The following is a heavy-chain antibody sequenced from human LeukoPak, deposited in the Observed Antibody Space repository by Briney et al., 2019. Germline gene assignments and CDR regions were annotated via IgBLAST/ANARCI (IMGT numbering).Heavy chain of an antibody. J-gene: IGHJ4*02. CDR1: VYTFTGYY. D-gene: IGHD5-12*01. CDR3: ARGGDYSGRGAGF. V-gene: IGHV1-2*02. Sequence: GASVTVSCTASVYTFTGYYIHWVRQAPGQGPEWRGWINPNSGDTSYAQSFQGRVTLTWDTSIGAAYMELSSLRSDDTAIYFCARGGDYSGRGAGFWGQGTLVTVSS. CDR2: INPNSGDT.